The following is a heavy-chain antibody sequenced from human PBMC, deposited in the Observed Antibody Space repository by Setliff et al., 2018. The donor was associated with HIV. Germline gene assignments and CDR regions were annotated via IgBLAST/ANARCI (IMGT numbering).Heavy chain of an antibody. D-gene: IGHD5-12*01. CDR1: GFSFNNAW. CDR3: ARVRGSIVATIRIHSSSWEFDY. CDR2: IKSKTNGGTT. V-gene: IGHV3-15*01. Sequence: GGSLRLSCAASGFSFNNAWMSWVRQAPGKGLEWIGRIKSKTNGGTTDYAAPAQGRFAISRDDSKSMLYLQINSLKTDDTAVYYCARVRGSIVATIRIHSSSWEFDYWGQGTLVTVSS. J-gene: IGHJ4*02.